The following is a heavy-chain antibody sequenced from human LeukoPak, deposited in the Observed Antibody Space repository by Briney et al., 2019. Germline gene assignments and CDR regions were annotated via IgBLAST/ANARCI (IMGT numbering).Heavy chain of an antibody. CDR1: GFTVSSNY. V-gene: IGHV3-53*01. J-gene: IGHJ4*02. D-gene: IGHD3-10*01. Sequence: PGGSLRLSCAASGFTVSSNYMSWVRQAPGKGLEWVSVIYSGGSTYYADSVKGRFTISRDNSKNTLYLQMNSLRAEDTAVYYCARGRDFYGSGSYWNYWGQGTLVTVSS. CDR3: ARGRDFYGSGSYWNY. CDR2: IYSGGST.